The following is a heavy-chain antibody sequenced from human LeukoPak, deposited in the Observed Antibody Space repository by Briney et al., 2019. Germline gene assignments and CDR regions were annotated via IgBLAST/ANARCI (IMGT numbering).Heavy chain of an antibody. CDR3: AREASFWSGYYTFDY. CDR1: GGTISRYY. V-gene: IGHV4-4*07. Sequence: SETVSLTCTVSGGTISRYYWSWIRQPAGKGLEWIGRIYTSGSTNYNPSLKSRVTMSVDTSKNQFSLKLSSVTAADTAVYYCAREASFWSGYYTFDYWGQGTLVTVSS. D-gene: IGHD3-3*01. J-gene: IGHJ4*02. CDR2: IYTSGST.